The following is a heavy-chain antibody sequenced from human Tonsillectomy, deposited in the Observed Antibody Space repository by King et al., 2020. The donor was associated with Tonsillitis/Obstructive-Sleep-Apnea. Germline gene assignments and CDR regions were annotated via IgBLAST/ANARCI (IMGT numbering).Heavy chain of an antibody. D-gene: IGHD2-2*01. V-gene: IGHV3-9*01. CDR3: AKDKIPKYQLGYFDL. CDR1: GFTFDDFA. J-gene: IGHJ2*01. CDR2: ISWDSGSI. Sequence: EVQLVESGGGLVQPGRSLRLSCAASGFTFDDFAMHWVRQAPGKGLEWVSGISWDSGSIGYADSLKGRFTVSRDNAKNSLYLQMNSLRAEDTALYYCAKDKIPKYQLGYFDLWGRGTLVTVSS.